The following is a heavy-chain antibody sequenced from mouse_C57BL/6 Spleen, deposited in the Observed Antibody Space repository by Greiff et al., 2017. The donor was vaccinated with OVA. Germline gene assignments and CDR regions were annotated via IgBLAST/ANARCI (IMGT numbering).Heavy chain of an antibody. CDR2: ISSGSSTI. V-gene: IGHV5-17*01. D-gene: IGHD2-2*01. Sequence: EVHLVESGGGLVKPGGSLKLSCAASGFTFSDYGMHWVRQAPEKGLEWVAYISSGSSTIYYADTVKGRFTISRDNAKNTLFLQMTSLRSEDTAMYYCARGYYRYGAWFAYWGQGTLVTVSA. CDR1: GFTFSDYG. CDR3: ARGYYRYGAWFAY. J-gene: IGHJ3*01.